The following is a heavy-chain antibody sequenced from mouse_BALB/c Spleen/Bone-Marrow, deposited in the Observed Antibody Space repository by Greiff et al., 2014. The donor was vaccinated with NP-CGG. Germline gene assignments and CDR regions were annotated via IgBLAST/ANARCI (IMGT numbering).Heavy chain of an antibody. CDR1: VFSLTDYG. Sequence: QLQQSGPGLVAPSQSLSITCTVSVFSLTDYGVSWIRQPPGKGLEWLGVIWGGGSTYYNSALKSRLSISKDNPKSQVFLKMNSLQTDDTAMYYCAKRGGLGPYWYFDVWGAGTTVTVSS. CDR2: IWGGGST. V-gene: IGHV2-6-5*01. CDR3: AKRGGLGPYWYFDV. D-gene: IGHD4-1*01. J-gene: IGHJ1*01.